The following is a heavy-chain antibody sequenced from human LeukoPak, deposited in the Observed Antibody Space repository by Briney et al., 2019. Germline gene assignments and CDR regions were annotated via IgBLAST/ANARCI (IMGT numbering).Heavy chain of an antibody. V-gene: IGHV3-23*01. CDR2: ISGSGGST. CDR1: GFIFNDHY. Sequence: PGGSLRLSCAVSGFIFNDHYIDWVRQAPGKGLEWVSAISGSGGSTYYADSAKGRFTISRDNSKNTLYLQMNSLRAEDTAVYYCAKDYNWNDYRGFDPWGQGTLVTVSS. CDR3: AKDYNWNDYRGFDP. J-gene: IGHJ5*02. D-gene: IGHD1-1*01.